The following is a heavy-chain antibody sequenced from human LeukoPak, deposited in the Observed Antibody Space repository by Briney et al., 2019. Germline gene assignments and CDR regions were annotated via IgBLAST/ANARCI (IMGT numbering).Heavy chain of an antibody. J-gene: IGHJ4*02. CDR2: INPSGGST. D-gene: IGHD6-6*01. Sequence: ASVKVSCKASGYTFTNYYMHWVRQAPGQGLEWMGIINPSGGSTSYAQKFQGRVTMTRDMSTSTVYMELSSLRSEDTAVYYCASLGSTHSSSSIIFDYWGQGTLVTVSS. CDR1: GYTFTNYY. V-gene: IGHV1-46*01. CDR3: ASLGSTHSSSSIIFDY.